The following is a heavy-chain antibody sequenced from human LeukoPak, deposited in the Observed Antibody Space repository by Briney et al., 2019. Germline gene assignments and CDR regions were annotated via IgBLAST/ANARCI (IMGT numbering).Heavy chain of an antibody. Sequence: SETLSLTCAVYGGSFSGYYWSWIRQPPGKGLEWIGEINHSGSTYYNPSLKSRVTISVDTSKNQFSLKLSSVTAADTAVYYCARGPLYYDFWSGPFNFDYWGQGTLVTVSS. CDR3: ARGPLYYDFWSGPFNFDY. J-gene: IGHJ4*02. V-gene: IGHV4-34*01. CDR2: INHSGST. D-gene: IGHD3-3*01. CDR1: GGSFSGYY.